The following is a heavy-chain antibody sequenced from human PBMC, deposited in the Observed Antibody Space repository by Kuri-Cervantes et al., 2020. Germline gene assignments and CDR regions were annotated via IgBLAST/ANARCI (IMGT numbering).Heavy chain of an antibody. CDR1: GGTLRSHV. CDR2: IIPMFGIT. J-gene: IGHJ6*03. CDR3: AREPVVRGEYYYYMDV. D-gene: IGHD3-10*01. V-gene: IGHV1-69*05. Sequence: SVKVSCKASGGTLRSHVISWVRQAPGQGLEWMGGIIPMFGITNYAQKFQGRVTITTDESTSTAYMELSSLRSEDTAVYYCAREPVVRGEYYYYMDVWGKGTTVTVSS.